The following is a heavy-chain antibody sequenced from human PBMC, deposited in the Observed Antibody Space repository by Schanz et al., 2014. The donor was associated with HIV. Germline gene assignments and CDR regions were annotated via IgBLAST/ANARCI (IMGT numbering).Heavy chain of an antibody. V-gene: IGHV3-33*01. CDR2: IWYDGSNK. J-gene: IGHJ5*02. Sequence: QVQLVESGGRVVQPGRSLRLSCAASGFTFSTYGMHWVRQAPGKGLEWVAVIWYDGSNKYYADSVKGRFTISRDNSKKTLYLQMNSLRAEDTAVYYCTRSGRWGSSPNPWWFDPWGQGTLVTVSS. CDR1: GFTFSTYG. CDR3: TRSGRWGSSPNPWWFDP. D-gene: IGHD6-6*01.